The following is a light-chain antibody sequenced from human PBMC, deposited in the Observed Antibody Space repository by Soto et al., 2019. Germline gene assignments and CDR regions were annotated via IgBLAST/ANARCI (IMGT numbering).Light chain of an antibody. CDR1: QSVSSY. Sequence: EILLTQSPATLSLSPGERATLSCRASQSVSSYLAWYQQKPGQAPRLLIYDASNRATGIPARFSGSGSGTDFTLPISSLEPEDFAVYYCQQRSNWPPYTFGQGTKLEIK. V-gene: IGKV3-11*01. CDR3: QQRSNWPPYT. J-gene: IGKJ2*01. CDR2: DAS.